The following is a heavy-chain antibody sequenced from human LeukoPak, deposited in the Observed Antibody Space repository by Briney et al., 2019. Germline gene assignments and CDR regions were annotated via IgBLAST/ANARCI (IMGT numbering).Heavy chain of an antibody. J-gene: IGHJ6*02. D-gene: IGHD5-24*01. CDR1: GYTFTSYD. V-gene: IGHV1-8*01. CDR3: ARAFRDGYNSYYYYGMDV. Sequence: ASVKVSCKASGYTFTSYDINWVRQATGQGLEWMGWMNPNSGNTGYAQKFQGRVTMTRNTSISTAYMELSSLRSEDTAVYYCARAFRDGYNSYYYYGMDVWGQGTTVTVSS. CDR2: MNPNSGNT.